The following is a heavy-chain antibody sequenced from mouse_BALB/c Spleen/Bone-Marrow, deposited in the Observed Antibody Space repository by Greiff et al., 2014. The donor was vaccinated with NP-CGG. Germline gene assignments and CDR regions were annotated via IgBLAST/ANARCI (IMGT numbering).Heavy chain of an antibody. J-gene: IGHJ3*01. V-gene: IGHV1-54*01. CDR1: GYAFTNYL. D-gene: IGHD4-1*01. CDR2: INPGSGGT. CDR3: ARNANWLFAY. Sequence: VQRVESGAELVRPGTSVKVSCKASGYAFTNYLIEWVKQRPGQGLEWIGVINPGSGGTNYNEKLKGKATLTADKSSSTAYMQLSSLTSDDSAVYFCARNANWLFAYWGQGTLVTVSA.